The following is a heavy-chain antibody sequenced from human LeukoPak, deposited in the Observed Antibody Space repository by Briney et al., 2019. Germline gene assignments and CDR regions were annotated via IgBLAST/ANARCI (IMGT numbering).Heavy chain of an antibody. Sequence: RMSGPTLVNPTQTLTLTCTFSGFSLSTSGMCVSWIRQPPGKALEWLARIDWDDDKYYSTSLKTRLTISKDTSKNQVVLTMTNMDPVDTATYYCARSTYNYDSSGYYPLEYWGQGTLVTVSS. CDR2: IDWDDDK. CDR3: ARSTYNYDSSGYYPLEY. D-gene: IGHD3-22*01. V-gene: IGHV2-70*11. CDR1: GFSLSTSGMC. J-gene: IGHJ4*02.